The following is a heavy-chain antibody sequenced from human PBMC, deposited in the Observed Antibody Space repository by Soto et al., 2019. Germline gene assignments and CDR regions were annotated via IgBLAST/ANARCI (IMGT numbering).Heavy chain of an antibody. D-gene: IGHD6-13*01. V-gene: IGHV1-69*06. CDR1: GGTFSSYA. Sequence: QVQLVQSGAEVKKPGSSVKVSCKASGGTFSSYAISWVRQAPGQGLEWMGGIIPIFGTANYAQKFQGRVTIPADKSTSTAYMELSSVRSEDTAVYYCARGFTAAGTLYYYGMDVWGQGTTVTVSS. CDR3: ARGFTAAGTLYYYGMDV. J-gene: IGHJ6*02. CDR2: IIPIFGTA.